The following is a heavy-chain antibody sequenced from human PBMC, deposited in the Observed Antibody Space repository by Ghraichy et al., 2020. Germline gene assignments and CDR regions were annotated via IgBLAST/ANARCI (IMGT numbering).Heavy chain of an antibody. CDR1: GGSISSGSFY. CDR3: ARGDYDSSSYYSRWFDP. J-gene: IGHJ5*02. CDR2: MYYSGSA. Sequence: SETLSLTCNVFGGSISSGSFYRSWIRQPPGKGLEWIGYMYYSGSAIYNSSLKSRVTISIDTSKNQFSLKLNSVTAADTAVYYCARGDYDSSSYYSRWFDPWGQGTLVTVSS. D-gene: IGHD3-22*01. V-gene: IGHV4-61*01.